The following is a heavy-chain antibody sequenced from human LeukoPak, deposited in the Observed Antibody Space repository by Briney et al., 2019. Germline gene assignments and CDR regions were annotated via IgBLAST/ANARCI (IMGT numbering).Heavy chain of an antibody. V-gene: IGHV6-1*01. CDR1: GDSVSSNSVT. CDR2: TYYRSTWYN. J-gene: IGHJ5*02. CDR3: ARRLTQYDCFDP. Sequence: SQTPSLTCAISGDSVSSNSVTWNWIRQSPSRGLEWRGRTYYRSTWYNDYAVSVRGRITVNPDTSKNQFSLHLNSVTPEDTAVYYCARRLTQYDCFDPWGQGILVTVSS. D-gene: IGHD2-2*01.